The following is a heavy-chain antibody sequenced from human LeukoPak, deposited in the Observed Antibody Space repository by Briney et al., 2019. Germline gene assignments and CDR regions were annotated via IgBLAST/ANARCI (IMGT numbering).Heavy chain of an antibody. CDR1: GYTFTGYY. V-gene: IGHV1-2*02. Sequence: ASVKVSCKASGYTFTGYYMHWVRQAPGQGLEWMGWINPNSGGTNYAQKLQGRVTMTTDTSTSTAYMELRSLRSDDTAVYYCARTVVTIFGVVISLHAFDIWGQGTMVTVSS. J-gene: IGHJ3*02. CDR3: ARTVVTIFGVVISLHAFDI. D-gene: IGHD3-3*01. CDR2: INPNSGGT.